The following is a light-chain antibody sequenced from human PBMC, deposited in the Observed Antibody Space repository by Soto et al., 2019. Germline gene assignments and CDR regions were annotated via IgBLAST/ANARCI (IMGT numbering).Light chain of an antibody. CDR1: QSISSY. J-gene: IGKJ5*01. CDR2: AAS. Sequence: DIQMSQSPSSLSASVGDRFTLTCRASQSISSYLNWYKQTPGKAPKXXSYAASSLQSGVPSRFSGSGSGTDFTLTISSLKPEDFETYYCQQSYSTPITFGQGTRLEI. CDR3: QQSYSTPIT. V-gene: IGKV1-39*01.